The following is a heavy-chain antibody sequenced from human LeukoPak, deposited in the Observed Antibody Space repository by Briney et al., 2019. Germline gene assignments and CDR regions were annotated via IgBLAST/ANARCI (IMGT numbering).Heavy chain of an antibody. D-gene: IGHD3-22*01. Sequence: ASVKVSCKASGYTFTSYYMHWVRQAPGQGLEWMGIINPSGGSTSYAQKFQGRVTMTRDTSTSTVYMELSSLRSEDTAVYYCARDPHYYDSSGRPFDYRGQGTLVTVSS. CDR1: GYTFTSYY. V-gene: IGHV1-46*01. CDR2: INPSGGST. J-gene: IGHJ4*02. CDR3: ARDPHYYDSSGRPFDY.